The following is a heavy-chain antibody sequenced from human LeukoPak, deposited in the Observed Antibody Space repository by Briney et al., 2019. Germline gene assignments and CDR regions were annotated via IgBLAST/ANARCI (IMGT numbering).Heavy chain of an antibody. J-gene: IGHJ4*02. D-gene: IGHD5-18*01. CDR2: IYYSGST. V-gene: IGHV4-59*08. CDR3: ARRAPYSYEWSTLDY. Sequence: ASETLSLTCTVSVGSISSYYWSWIRQPPGKGLEWGGYIYYSGSTNYNPSLKSRVTISVNTSKNQFSLKLSSVTAADTAVYYCARRAPYSYEWSTLDYWGQGTLVTVSS. CDR1: VGSISSYY.